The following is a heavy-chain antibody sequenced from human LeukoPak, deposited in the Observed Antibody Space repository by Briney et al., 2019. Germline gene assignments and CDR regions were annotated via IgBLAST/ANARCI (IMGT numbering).Heavy chain of an antibody. CDR1: GGSISSSSYY. Sequence: ETSETLSLTCTVSGGSISSSSYYWGWIRQPPGKELEWIGSIYYSGSTYYNPSLKSRVTISVDTSKNQFSLKLSSVTAADTAVYYCARLSGSYWDFDYWGQGTLVTVSS. CDR2: IYYSGST. D-gene: IGHD1-26*01. V-gene: IGHV4-39*01. J-gene: IGHJ4*02. CDR3: ARLSGSYWDFDY.